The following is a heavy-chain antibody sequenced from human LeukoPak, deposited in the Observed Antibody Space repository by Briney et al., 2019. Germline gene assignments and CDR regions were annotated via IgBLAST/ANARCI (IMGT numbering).Heavy chain of an antibody. D-gene: IGHD3-10*01. CDR3: ARDEEGFGPPANDALDT. V-gene: IGHV3-33*01. CDR2: IWYDGSNK. Sequence: GGSLRLSCAASGFTFSSYGMHWVRQAPGKGLEWVAVIWYDGSNKYYADSVKGRFTISRDNSKNTLYLQMNSLRAEDTAVYYCARDEEGFGPPANDALDTWGKGTTVTVSS. CDR1: GFTFSSYG. J-gene: IGHJ3*02.